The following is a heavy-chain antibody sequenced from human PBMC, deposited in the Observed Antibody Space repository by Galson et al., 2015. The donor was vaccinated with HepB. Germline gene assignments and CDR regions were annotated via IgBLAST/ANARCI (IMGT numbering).Heavy chain of an antibody. D-gene: IGHD2-21*02. CDR2: IKQDGSEK. J-gene: IGHJ6*02. CDR1: GFTFSSYW. V-gene: IGHV3-7*03. CDR3: ARDSGAYCGGDCYSYYYYYYGLDV. Sequence: SLRLSCAASGFTFSSYWMSWVRQAPGKGLEWVANIKQDGSEKYYVDSVKGRFTISRDNAKNSLYLQMNSLRAEETAVYYCARDSGAYCGGDCYSYYYYYYGLDVWGQGTTVTVSS.